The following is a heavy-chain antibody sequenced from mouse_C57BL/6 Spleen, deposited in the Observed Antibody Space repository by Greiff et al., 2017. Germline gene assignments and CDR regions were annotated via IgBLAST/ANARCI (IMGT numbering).Heavy chain of an antibody. J-gene: IGHJ4*01. Sequence: QVQLQQPGAELVKPGASVKLSCKASGYTFTSYWMHWVKQRPGQGLEWIGEIDPSDSYTNYNQKFKGKATLTVDTSSSTAYLQLISLTSEDAAVYYCARSPRIKGAMDYWGQGTSVTVSS. CDR3: ARSPRIKGAMDY. D-gene: IGHD2-4*01. V-gene: IGHV1-50*01. CDR2: IDPSDSYT. CDR1: GYTFTSYW.